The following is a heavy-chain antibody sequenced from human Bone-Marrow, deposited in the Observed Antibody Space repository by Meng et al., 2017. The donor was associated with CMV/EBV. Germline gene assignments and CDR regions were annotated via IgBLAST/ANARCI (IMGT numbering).Heavy chain of an antibody. J-gene: IGHJ4*02. CDR1: GGSFSGYY. CDR2: INHSGST. CDR3: ARFLRGAN. V-gene: IGHV4-34*01. D-gene: IGHD3-10*01. Sequence: GSLRLSCAVYGGSFSGYYWSWIRQPPGKGLEWIGEINHSGSTNYNPSLKSRVTISVDTSKNQFSLKLSSVTAADTAVYYCARFLRGANWGQGTLVTVSS.